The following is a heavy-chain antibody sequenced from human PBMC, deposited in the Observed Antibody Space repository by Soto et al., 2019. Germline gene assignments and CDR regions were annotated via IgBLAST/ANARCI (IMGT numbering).Heavy chain of an antibody. D-gene: IGHD3-3*01. CDR1: GFTFSSYS. Sequence: SLRLSCAASGFTFSSYSMNWVRQAPGKGLEWVSSISSSSSYIYYADSVKGRFTISRDNAKNSLYLQMNSLRAEDTAVYYCARDGVGFFGVVIIRAFDIWGQGTMVTVS. V-gene: IGHV3-21*01. CDR2: ISSSSSYI. CDR3: ARDGVGFFGVVIIRAFDI. J-gene: IGHJ3*02.